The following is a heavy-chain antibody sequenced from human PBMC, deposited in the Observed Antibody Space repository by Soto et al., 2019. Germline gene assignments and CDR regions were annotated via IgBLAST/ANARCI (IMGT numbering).Heavy chain of an antibody. J-gene: IGHJ6*03. CDR2: ISWRGGTI. CDR1: GFTFDDYP. D-gene: IGHD3-10*01. CDR3: AKDILSCAGSYYYMAV. Sequence: EVQLVESGGGLVQPGRSLRLSCAASGFTFDDYPMHWVRQAPGKGLEWVSGISWRGGTIGYADSVKGRFTISRDNAKNSLYLHMHSLRAEDTALYYCAKDILSCAGSYYYMAVWGKGTRVTVSS. V-gene: IGHV3-9*01.